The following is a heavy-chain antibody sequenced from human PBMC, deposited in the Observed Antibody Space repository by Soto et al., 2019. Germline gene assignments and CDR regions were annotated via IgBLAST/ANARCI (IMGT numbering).Heavy chain of an antibody. V-gene: IGHV4-30-4*01. D-gene: IGHD1-26*01. J-gene: IGHJ3*01. CDR1: GGSISSGDYY. Sequence: PSETLSLTCTVSGGSISSGDYYWTWIRQPPGKGLECVGYVFYTGTTYYNPSLKSRVNISVDTSKNLFSLSLSSVTAADTAVYYCARDYWEVPLDVWGHGTLVTVSS. CDR3: ARDYWEVPLDV. CDR2: VFYTGTT.